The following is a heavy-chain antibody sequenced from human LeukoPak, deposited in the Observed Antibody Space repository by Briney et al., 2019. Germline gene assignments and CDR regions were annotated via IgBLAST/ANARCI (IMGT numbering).Heavy chain of an antibody. CDR2: IYYSGST. CDR1: GGSISSSSYY. V-gene: IGHV4-39*01. CDR3: ATASPVVAALNIHAFDI. D-gene: IGHD2-15*01. Sequence: PSETLSLTCTVSGGSISSSSYYWGWIRQPPGKGLEWIGSIYYSGSTYYNPSLKSRVTISVDTSKNQFSLKLSSVTAADTAVYNCATASPVVAALNIHAFDIWGQGTMVTVSS. J-gene: IGHJ3*02.